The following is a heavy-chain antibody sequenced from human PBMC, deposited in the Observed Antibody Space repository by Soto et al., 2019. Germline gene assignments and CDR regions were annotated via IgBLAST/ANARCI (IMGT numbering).Heavy chain of an antibody. CDR3: AKEGPRWSSGRYYFDY. D-gene: IGHD6-19*01. CDR1: GFTFSSYG. Sequence: GGSLRLSCAASGFTFSSYGMHWVRQAPGKGLEWVAVISYDGSNKYYADSVKGRFTISRDNSKNTLYLQMNSLRAEDTAVYYCAKEGPRWSSGRYYFDYWGQGTLVTVSS. V-gene: IGHV3-30*18. CDR2: ISYDGSNK. J-gene: IGHJ4*02.